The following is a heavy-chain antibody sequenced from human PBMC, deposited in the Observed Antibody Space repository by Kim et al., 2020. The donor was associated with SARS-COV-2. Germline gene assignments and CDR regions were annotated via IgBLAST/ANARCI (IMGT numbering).Heavy chain of an antibody. J-gene: IGHJ6*02. D-gene: IGHD6-13*01. CDR1: GFTFSSYS. CDR3: ARDLVRRGGLDV. Sequence: GGSLRLSCSASGFTFSSYSMTWVRQAPGKGLEWVSSIRSSNSYIYYADSVKGQFTISRDNARNSLFLHMNSLRAEDTAVYYCARDLVRRGGLDVWGQGTTVTVSS. CDR2: IRSSNSYI. V-gene: IGHV3-21*01.